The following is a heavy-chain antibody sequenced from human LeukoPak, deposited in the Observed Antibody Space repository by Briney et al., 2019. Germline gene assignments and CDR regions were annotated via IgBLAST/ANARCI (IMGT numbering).Heavy chain of an antibody. CDR3: ARGGGAFDI. J-gene: IGHJ3*02. V-gene: IGHV6-1*01. CDR2: TYYRSKWSN. CDR1: GDSVSSNSAA. Sequence: SQTLSLTFAISGDSVSSNSAAWNWISQSPSRGLEWLGRTYYRSKWSNDYAVSVRSRITINPDTSKNHFSLQLNSVTPEDTAVYYCARGGGAFDIWGQGTMVTVTS.